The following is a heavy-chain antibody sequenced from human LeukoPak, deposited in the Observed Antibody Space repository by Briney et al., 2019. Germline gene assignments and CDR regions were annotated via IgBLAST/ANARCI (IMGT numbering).Heavy chain of an antibody. V-gene: IGHV4-39*07. CDR2: IYHSGST. J-gene: IGHJ5*02. CDR1: GGSISSSSYY. D-gene: IGHD3-10*01. CDR3: ARGPRFGELLWHWFDP. Sequence: PSETLSLTCTVSGGSISSSSYYWGWIRQPPGKGLEWIGSIYHSGSTYYNPSLKSRVTISVDTSKNQFSLKLSSVTAADTAVYYCARGPRFGELLWHWFDPWGQGTLVTVSS.